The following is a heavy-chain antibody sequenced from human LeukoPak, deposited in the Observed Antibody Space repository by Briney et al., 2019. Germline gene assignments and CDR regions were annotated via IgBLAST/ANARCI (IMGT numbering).Heavy chain of an antibody. D-gene: IGHD3-16*01. CDR2: INMYTANP. CDR1: GYTFIRYA. Sequence: GASVKISCKASGYTFIRYAINWLRQVPGQGLEWMGWINMYTANPAYAQGFTERFVFSLDTSVSTAYLDISNLKAEDTAVYYCARHDNDDDFDYWGQGTLVTVSS. CDR3: ARHDNDDDFDY. V-gene: IGHV7-4-1*02. J-gene: IGHJ4*02.